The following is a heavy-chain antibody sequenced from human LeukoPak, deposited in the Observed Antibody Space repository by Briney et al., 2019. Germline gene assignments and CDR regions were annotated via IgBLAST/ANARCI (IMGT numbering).Heavy chain of an antibody. CDR3: ARPDH. J-gene: IGHJ4*02. CDR1: GFTFSSYA. D-gene: IGHD1-14*01. Sequence: PGGSLRLSCAASGFTFSSYAMTWVRQAPGKGLEWISYISSSGDTTYYADSVKGRFTIFRDNSKNSVYLQMSSLRAEDTATYYCARPDHWGRGTLVTVSS. V-gene: IGHV3-48*03. CDR2: ISSSGDTT.